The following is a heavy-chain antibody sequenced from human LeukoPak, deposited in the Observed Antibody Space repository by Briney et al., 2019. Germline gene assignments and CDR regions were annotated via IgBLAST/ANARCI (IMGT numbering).Heavy chain of an antibody. J-gene: IGHJ6*03. Sequence: PSETLSLTCTVSGGSISSYYWSWIRQPPGKALKWIGYIYYSGSTNYNPSLKSRVTISIDTSKNQFSLKLSSVTAADTAVYYCARVDYYYYMDVWGKGTTVTVSS. CDR2: IYYSGST. CDR3: ARVDYYYYMDV. CDR1: GGSISSYY. V-gene: IGHV4-59*01.